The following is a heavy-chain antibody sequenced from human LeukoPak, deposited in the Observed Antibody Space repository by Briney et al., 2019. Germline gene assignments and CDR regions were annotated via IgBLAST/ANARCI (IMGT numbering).Heavy chain of an antibody. Sequence: HSQTLSLTCALSGDSVSSNSAAWNWIRQSPSRGLEWLVRTFYRSKWYNDYAVSVKGRITINPDTSKNQFSLQLNSVTPEDTAVYYCARGLYSSSWFYFDYWGQGTLVTVSS. V-gene: IGHV6-1*01. CDR2: TFYRSKWYN. CDR1: GDSVSSNSAA. CDR3: ARGLYSSSWFYFDY. D-gene: IGHD6-13*01. J-gene: IGHJ4*02.